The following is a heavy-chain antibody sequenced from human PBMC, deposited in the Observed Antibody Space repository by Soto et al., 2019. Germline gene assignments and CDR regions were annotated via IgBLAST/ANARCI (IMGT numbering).Heavy chain of an antibody. CDR1: GGSFSTYY. CDR2: THHRGRT. V-gene: IGHV4-34*01. D-gene: IGHD3-16*01. J-gene: IGHJ4*02. CDR3: ANRWGSC. Sequence: QVQLQQWGTGLLKPSETLSLPCAVYGGSFSTYYWAWIRQPPGKGLEWIGETHHRGRTTYSPSLISRASISIDTSRNQFSLTLRAVTAADTGVYDCANRWGSCWGQGTLVTVSS.